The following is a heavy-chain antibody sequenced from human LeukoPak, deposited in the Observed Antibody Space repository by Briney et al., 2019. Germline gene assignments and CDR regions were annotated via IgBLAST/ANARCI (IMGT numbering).Heavy chain of an antibody. CDR1: GYSISSGYY. Sequence: PSETLSLTCAVSGYSISSGYYWGWIRQPPGKGLEWIGSIYHSGSTYYNPSLKSRVTISVDTSKNQFSLKLSSVTAADTAVYYCAGLLPDSSSCFDYWGQGTLVTVSS. D-gene: IGHD6-6*01. CDR2: IYHSGST. CDR3: AGLLPDSSSCFDY. V-gene: IGHV4-38-2*01. J-gene: IGHJ4*02.